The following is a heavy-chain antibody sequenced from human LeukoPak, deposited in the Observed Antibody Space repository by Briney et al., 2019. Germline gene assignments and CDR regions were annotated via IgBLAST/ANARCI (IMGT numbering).Heavy chain of an antibody. Sequence: SQTLSLTCTVSGVSMSSGGYYWSWIRQHPGKGLEWIGYIFYSGSTYYNPSLKSRVTISVDTSKNQFSLKLSSVTAADTAVYYCAGGLLYNWFDPWGQGTLVTVSS. CDR2: IFYSGST. CDR1: GVSMSSGGYY. D-gene: IGHD2/OR15-2a*01. J-gene: IGHJ5*02. CDR3: AGGLLYNWFDP. V-gene: IGHV4-31*03.